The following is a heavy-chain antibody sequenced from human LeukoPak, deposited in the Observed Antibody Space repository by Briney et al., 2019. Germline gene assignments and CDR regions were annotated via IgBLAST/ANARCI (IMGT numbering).Heavy chain of an antibody. Sequence: GGSLRLSCAASGFTFSDYYMSWIRQAPGKGLEWVANIKQDGSEKYYVDSVKGRFTISRDNAKNSLYLQMNSLRAEDTAVYYCARGSPFEPAALPFDYWGQGTLVTVSS. V-gene: IGHV3-7*01. CDR3: ARGSPFEPAALPFDY. CDR2: IKQDGSEK. D-gene: IGHD2-2*01. CDR1: GFTFSDYY. J-gene: IGHJ4*02.